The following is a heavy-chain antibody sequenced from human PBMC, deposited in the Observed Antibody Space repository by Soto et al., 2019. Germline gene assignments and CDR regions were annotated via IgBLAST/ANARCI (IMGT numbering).Heavy chain of an antibody. V-gene: IGHV4-39*01. J-gene: IGHJ4*02. CDR2: IYYSGST. CDR1: GGSISSSSYN. Sequence: QLQLQESGPGLVKPSETLSLTCTVSGGSISSSSYNWGWIRQPPGKGLEWIGSIYYSGSTYYNPSLKSRVTISVDTSKNQFSLKLSSVTAADTAVYYCARAPDEGNFDYWGQGTLVTVSS. D-gene: IGHD3-10*01. CDR3: ARAPDEGNFDY.